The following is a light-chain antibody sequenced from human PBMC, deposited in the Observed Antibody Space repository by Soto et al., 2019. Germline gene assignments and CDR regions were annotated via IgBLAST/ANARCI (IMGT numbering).Light chain of an antibody. J-gene: IGKJ2*01. CDR1: QRVLFSSNNQNY. Sequence: DIVMTQSPDSLAVSLGERATINCKSSQRVLFSSNNQNYLAWYQHKAGQPPRLLIHWASTRESGVPDRFSGSGSATDFTLTISSLQAEDVAVYYCQQYWRSPYTFGQGTKLEIK. V-gene: IGKV4-1*01. CDR2: WAS. CDR3: QQYWRSPYT.